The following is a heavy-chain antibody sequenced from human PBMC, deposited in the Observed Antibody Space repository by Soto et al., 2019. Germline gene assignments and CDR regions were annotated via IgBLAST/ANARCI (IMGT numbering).Heavy chain of an antibody. CDR3: ARNYYDSSDRDYLDY. CDR1: GYTFTSYY. CDR2: INPITGGT. V-gene: IGHV1-2*02. Sequence: VSVKVSCKASGYTFTSYYIHWVRQAPGQGLEWMGWINPITGGTNYAPKFQGRVTMTRDTSITTAYMELSRLRSDDTAVYYCARNYYDSSDRDYLDYWGQGTPVTVSS. J-gene: IGHJ4*02. D-gene: IGHD3-22*01.